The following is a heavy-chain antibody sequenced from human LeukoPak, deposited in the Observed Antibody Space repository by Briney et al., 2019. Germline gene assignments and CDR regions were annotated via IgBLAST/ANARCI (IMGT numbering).Heavy chain of an antibody. CDR2: IYYSGST. CDR3: ARGSRWLQDTLDY. Sequence: PSETLSLTCTVSGGSISGSSYYWGWIRQPPGKGLEWIGSIYYSGSTNYNPSLKSRVTISVDTSKNQFSLKLSSVTAADTAVYYCARGSRWLQDTLDYWGQGTLVTVSS. CDR1: GGSISGSSYY. J-gene: IGHJ4*02. V-gene: IGHV4-39*07. D-gene: IGHD5-24*01.